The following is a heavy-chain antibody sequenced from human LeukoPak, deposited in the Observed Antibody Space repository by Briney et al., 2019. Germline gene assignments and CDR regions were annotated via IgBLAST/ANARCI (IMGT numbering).Heavy chain of an antibody. D-gene: IGHD6-6*01. J-gene: IGHJ4*02. CDR2: ISGSGGST. V-gene: IGHV3-23*01. CDR3: AKDGVSGIAARFDY. Sequence: GGSLRLSCAASGFTFSSYAMSWVRQAPGKGLEWVSGISGSGGSTYYADSVKGRFTISRDNSKNTLYLQMNSLRAEDTAVYYCAKDGVSGIAARFDYWGQGTLATVSS. CDR1: GFTFSSYA.